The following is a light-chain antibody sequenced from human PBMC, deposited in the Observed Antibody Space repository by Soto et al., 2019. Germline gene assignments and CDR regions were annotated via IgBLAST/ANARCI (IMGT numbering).Light chain of an antibody. CDR1: SSDVGAYDY. Sequence: QSALTQPASVSGSPGQSIAISCTGTSSDVGAYDYVSWYQQHPDRAPRLVIYEVSNRPSGVSNRFSGSKSVNTATLTISGLQAEDEADYYRASHTTTNTRVFGTATKVPVL. CDR2: EVS. V-gene: IGLV2-14*03. J-gene: IGLJ1*01. CDR3: ASHTTTNTRV.